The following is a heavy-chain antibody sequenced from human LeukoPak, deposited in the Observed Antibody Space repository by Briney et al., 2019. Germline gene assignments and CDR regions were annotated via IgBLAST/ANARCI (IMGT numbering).Heavy chain of an antibody. Sequence: GGSLRLSCAASGFIFRNYWMHWVRQAPGKGLVWVARINPNGITTTYTDSVKGRFTISRDNAKNTLYLQMNSLRAEDTAVYYCARDWRLPTYYDFWSGYPSLPHVGMDVWGQGTTVTVSS. J-gene: IGHJ6*02. V-gene: IGHV3-74*01. CDR1: GFIFRNYW. D-gene: IGHD3-3*01. CDR2: INPNGITT. CDR3: ARDWRLPTYYDFWSGYPSLPHVGMDV.